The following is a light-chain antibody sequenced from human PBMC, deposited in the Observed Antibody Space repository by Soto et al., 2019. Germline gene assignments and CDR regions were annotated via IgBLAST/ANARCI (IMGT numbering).Light chain of an antibody. CDR2: DAS. V-gene: IGKV3-11*01. CDR1: QSVSSY. CDR3: QQRSNWPPMYT. Sequence: EIVLTQSPATLSLSPGEGATLSCRASQSVSSYLAWYQQKPGQAPRLLIYDASNRATGIPARFSSSGSGTDFTLTISSLEPEDFAVYYCQQRSNWPPMYTFGQGTKLEIK. J-gene: IGKJ2*01.